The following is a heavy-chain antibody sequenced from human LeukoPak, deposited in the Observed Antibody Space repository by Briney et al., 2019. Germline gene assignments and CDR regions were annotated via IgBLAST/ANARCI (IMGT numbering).Heavy chain of an antibody. D-gene: IGHD3-3*01. CDR1: GFTFSSYW. J-gene: IGHJ6*02. CDR2: IKQDGSEK. V-gene: IGHV3-7*01. CDR3: ARETGSVLRFLEWLSPDYYYGMDV. Sequence: SGGSLRLSCAASGFTFSSYWMSWVRQAPGKGLECVANIKQDGSEKYYVDSVKGRFTISRDNAKNSLYLQMNSLRAEDTAVYYCARETGSVLRFLEWLSPDYYYGMDVWGQGTTVTVSS.